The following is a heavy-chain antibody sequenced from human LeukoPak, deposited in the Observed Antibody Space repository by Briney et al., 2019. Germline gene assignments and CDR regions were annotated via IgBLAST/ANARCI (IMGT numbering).Heavy chain of an antibody. V-gene: IGHV3-21*01. J-gene: IGHJ4*02. CDR2: ISSSSSYI. CDR1: GFTFSSYS. CDR3: XXXXGXXDTAMVSRND. Sequence: GGSLRLSCAASGFTFSSYSMNWVRQAPGKGLEWVSSISSSSSYIYYADSVKGRFTISRDNAKNSLYLQMNSLRAEDTAVYYXXXXXGXXDTAMVSRNDWGQGTLVTVSS. D-gene: IGHD5-18*01.